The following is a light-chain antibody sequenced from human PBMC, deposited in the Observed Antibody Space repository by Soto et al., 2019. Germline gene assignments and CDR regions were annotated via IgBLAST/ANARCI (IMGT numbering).Light chain of an antibody. V-gene: IGKV3-20*01. CDR1: QSVSSSY. CDR2: GAS. CDR3: QQYGSSPLYT. J-gene: IGKJ2*01. Sequence: EIVLTQSPGTLSLSPGERATLSCRASQSVSSSYLAWYQQKPGQAPRLLIYGASSRATGIPDRFSGSWSGTDFTLTISRLEPEDFAVYYCQQYGSSPLYTFGKGTKLEIK.